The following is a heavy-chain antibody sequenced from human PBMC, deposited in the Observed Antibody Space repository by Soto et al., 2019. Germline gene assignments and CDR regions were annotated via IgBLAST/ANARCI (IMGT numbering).Heavy chain of an antibody. CDR3: ARSLHETVAGYFDS. V-gene: IGHV4-38-2*01. D-gene: IGHD6-19*01. CDR2: FFHSGNS. CDR1: DYSISDGYY. Sequence: SETLSLTCGVSDYSISDGYYWGWVRQPPGKGLEWIGSFFHSGNSYYNPSLKSRVTISMDTSENQFSLKLTSVTAADTAVYYCARSLHETVAGYFDSWGHGALVTVSS. J-gene: IGHJ4*01.